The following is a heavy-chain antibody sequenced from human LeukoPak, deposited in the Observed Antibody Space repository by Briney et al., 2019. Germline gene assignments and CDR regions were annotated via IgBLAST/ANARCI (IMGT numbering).Heavy chain of an antibody. J-gene: IGHJ4*02. CDR1: GFTFNSYA. V-gene: IGHV3-23*01. CDR3: ARRRYESRGHFDY. CDR2: ITGLGTV. D-gene: IGHD3-22*01. Sequence: PGGSLRLSCVASGFTFNSYAMSWVRQAPGKGLEWVSAITGLGTVDNAGSVRGRFTISRDNSKSTLFLQMDSLKPEDTATYYCARRRYESRGHFDYWGQGALVTVSS.